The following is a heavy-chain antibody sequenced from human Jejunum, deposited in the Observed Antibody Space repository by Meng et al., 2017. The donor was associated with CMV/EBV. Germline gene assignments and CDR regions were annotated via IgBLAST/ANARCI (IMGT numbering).Heavy chain of an antibody. J-gene: IGHJ4*02. V-gene: IGHV4-61*08. D-gene: IGHD3-10*01. Sequence: VSGGSVTSDDYYWSCIRQPPGKGLESIEFIHYSGSANYNPSLMSRVTISLDTSKNQFSLRLTSVTAADTAVYYCATSPGYPREFGYWGQGTLVTVSS. CDR2: IHYSGSA. CDR3: ATSPGYPREFGY. CDR1: GGSVTSDDYY.